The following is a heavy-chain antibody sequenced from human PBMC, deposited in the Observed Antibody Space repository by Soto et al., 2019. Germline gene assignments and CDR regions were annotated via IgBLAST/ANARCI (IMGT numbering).Heavy chain of an antibody. J-gene: IGHJ4*02. Sequence: QVQLVQSGAELKKPGSSVKVSCKASGDTFSFYTINWVRQAPGLGLEWMGRVNPILSMSNYAQQFQGRVTMTADKSTSTAYMELSSLRSEDTAFYYCATSYGSGYRAFDYWGQGALVTVSS. D-gene: IGHD3-10*01. CDR1: GDTFSFYT. CDR3: ATSYGSGYRAFDY. CDR2: VNPILSMS. V-gene: IGHV1-69*02.